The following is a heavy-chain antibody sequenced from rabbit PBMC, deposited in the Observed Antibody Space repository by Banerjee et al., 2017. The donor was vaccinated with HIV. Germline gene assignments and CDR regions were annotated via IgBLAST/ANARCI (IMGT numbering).Heavy chain of an antibody. CDR2: IAAGSSGST. D-gene: IGHD4-1*01. V-gene: IGHV1S45*01. CDR1: GFSFSSSYW. Sequence: QEQLEESGGDLVKPEGSLTLTCTASGFSFSSSYWISWVRQAPGKGLEWIACIAAGSSGSTYYASWAKGRFTISKTSSTTVTLQMSSLTAADTATYFCARDLAGVIGWNFNLWGPGTLVTVS. J-gene: IGHJ4*01. CDR3: ARDLAGVIGWNFNL.